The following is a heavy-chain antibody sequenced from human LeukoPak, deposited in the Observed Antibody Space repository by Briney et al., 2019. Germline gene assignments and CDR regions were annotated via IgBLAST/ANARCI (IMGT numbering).Heavy chain of an antibody. Sequence: SETLSLTCTVSGGSISSGSYYWSWIRQPAGKGLEWIGRIYTSGSTNYNPSLKSRVTISVDTSKNQFSLKLSSVTAADTAVYYCARGVGYYDFWSGYSPNFDYWGQGTLVTVSS. D-gene: IGHD3-3*01. J-gene: IGHJ4*02. CDR3: ARGVGYYDFWSGYSPNFDY. CDR1: GGSISSGSYY. V-gene: IGHV4-61*02. CDR2: IYTSGST.